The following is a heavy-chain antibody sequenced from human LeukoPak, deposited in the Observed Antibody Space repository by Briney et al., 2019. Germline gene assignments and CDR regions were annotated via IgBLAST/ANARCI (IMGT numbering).Heavy chain of an antibody. CDR2: ISYDGSNK. Sequence: GGSLRLSCAASGFTFSSYAMHWVRQAPGKGLEWVAVISYDGSNKYYADSVKGRFTISRDNSKNTLYLQMNSLRAEDTAVYYCARDGYYDFWSATSGGVFQHWGQGTLVTVSS. CDR3: ARDGYYDFWSATSGGVFQH. J-gene: IGHJ1*01. D-gene: IGHD3-3*01. CDR1: GFTFSSYA. V-gene: IGHV3-30*01.